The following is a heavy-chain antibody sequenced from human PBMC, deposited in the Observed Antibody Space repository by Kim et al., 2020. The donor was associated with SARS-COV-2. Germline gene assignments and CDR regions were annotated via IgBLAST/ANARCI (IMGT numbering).Heavy chain of an antibody. D-gene: IGHD4-4*01. Sequence: DSVKGRVTISRDNAKNALYLQMNSLRDEDTAVYYCARATVTYYYYYMDVWGKGTTVTVSS. V-gene: IGHV3-48*02. CDR3: ARATVTYYYYYMDV. J-gene: IGHJ6*03.